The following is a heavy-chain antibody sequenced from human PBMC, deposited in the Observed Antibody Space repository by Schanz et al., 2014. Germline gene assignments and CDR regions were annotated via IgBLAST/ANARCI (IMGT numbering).Heavy chain of an antibody. CDR3: AKGQGAVINNWYFDL. J-gene: IGHJ2*01. CDR2: ISGSGGNT. Sequence: EVQLVESGGGLVQPGGSLRLSCAASGFTFRSYAMSWVRQAPGKGLEWVSTISGSGGNTYYAESAKGRFSISRDNSKNTLYLQMNSLRAEDTAVYYCAKGQGAVINNWYFDLWGRGTLVTVSS. V-gene: IGHV3-23*04. D-gene: IGHD2-21*01. CDR1: GFTFRSYA.